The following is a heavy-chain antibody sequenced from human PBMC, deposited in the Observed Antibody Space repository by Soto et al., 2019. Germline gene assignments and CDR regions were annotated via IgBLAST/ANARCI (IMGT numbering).Heavy chain of an antibody. CDR1: GFTFSSYA. V-gene: IGHV3-30-3*01. Sequence: QVQLVESGGGVVQPGRSLRLSCAASGFTFSSYAMHWVRQAPGKGLGWVAVISYDGSNKYYADSVKGRFTISRDNSKNTLYLQMNSLRAEDTAVYYCARERGGDPLDYWGQGTLVTVSS. CDR2: ISYDGSNK. J-gene: IGHJ4*02. CDR3: ARERGGDPLDY. D-gene: IGHD2-21*01.